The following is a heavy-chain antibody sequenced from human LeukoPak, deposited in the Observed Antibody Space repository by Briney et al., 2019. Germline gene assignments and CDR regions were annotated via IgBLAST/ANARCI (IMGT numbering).Heavy chain of an antibody. V-gene: IGHV3-30*18. CDR2: VSYDGNLQ. J-gene: IGHJ4*02. CDR1: GFILSNYA. CDR3: VKVYPTVTTSSVLGS. D-gene: IGHD4-17*01. Sequence: GGSLRLSCAASGFILSNYAIHWVRQAPGKGLGWVAAVSYDGNLQHYADAVKGRFTVSRDNSKNTVFLQINSLRTDDSAVYWCVKVYPTVTTSSVLGSWGQGTLVTVSS.